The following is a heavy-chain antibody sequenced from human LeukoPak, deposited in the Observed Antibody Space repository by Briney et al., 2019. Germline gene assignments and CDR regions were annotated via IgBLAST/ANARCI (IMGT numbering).Heavy chain of an antibody. CDR1: GYSISSGYY. J-gene: IGHJ3*02. CDR3: ARGNISKVRQNAFDI. Sequence: PSETLSLTCAVSGYSISSGYYWGWIRPPPGKGLEWIGSIYHSGSTYYNPSLKSRVTISVDTSKNQFSLKLSSVTAADTAVYYCARGNISKVRQNAFDIWGQGTMVTVSS. CDR2: IYHSGST. V-gene: IGHV4-38-2*01. D-gene: IGHD3-10*01.